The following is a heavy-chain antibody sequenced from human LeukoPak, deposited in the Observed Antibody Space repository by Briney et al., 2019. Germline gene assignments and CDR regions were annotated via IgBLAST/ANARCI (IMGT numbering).Heavy chain of an antibody. Sequence: TGGPLRLSCAASGFTFSSYGMHWVRQAPGKGLDWVAVISNDGSKKYYADSVKGRFTISRDNSKNTLSLQVSSLRTEDTAVYYCAKDRYSYAFEYSDSWGQGTLVTVSS. V-gene: IGHV3-30*18. D-gene: IGHD5-18*01. CDR1: GFTFSSYG. CDR2: ISNDGSKK. J-gene: IGHJ4*02. CDR3: AKDRYSYAFEYSDS.